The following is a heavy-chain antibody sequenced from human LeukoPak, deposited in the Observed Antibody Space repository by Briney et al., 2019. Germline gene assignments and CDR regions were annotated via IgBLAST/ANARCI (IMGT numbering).Heavy chain of an antibody. D-gene: IGHD6-13*01. CDR1: GGSISSSSYY. CDR2: IYYSGST. V-gene: IGHV4-39*07. Sequence: PSETLSLTCTVSGGSISSSSYYWGWIRQPPGKGLEWIGSIYYSGSTYYNPSLKSRVTISVDTSKNQFSLKLSSVTAADTAVYYCARQEDFGGVHSSSWSDPIFFDYWGQGTLVTVSS. J-gene: IGHJ4*02. CDR3: ARQEDFGGVHSSSWSDPIFFDY.